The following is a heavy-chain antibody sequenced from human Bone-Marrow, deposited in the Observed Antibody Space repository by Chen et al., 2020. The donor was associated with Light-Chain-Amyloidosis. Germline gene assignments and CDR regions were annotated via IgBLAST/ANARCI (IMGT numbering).Heavy chain of an antibody. CDR3: ARREKPRPVPIGYYYYYMDV. CDR1: GFTFDKYA. V-gene: IGHV3-23*01. J-gene: IGHJ6*03. Sequence: EGQSMESGGGLVQPGGSLRLSCVASGFTFDKYAMSWVRQAPGKGLEWVSLIRVSAVVTTYYADSVQGRFTISRDNSESTLYLQMNSLRAEDTAVYYCARREKPRPVPIGYYYYYMDVWGKGTTVTVSS. CDR2: IRVSAVVTT.